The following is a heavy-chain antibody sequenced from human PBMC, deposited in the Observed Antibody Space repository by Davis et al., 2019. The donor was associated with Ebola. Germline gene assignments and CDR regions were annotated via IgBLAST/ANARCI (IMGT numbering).Heavy chain of an antibody. V-gene: IGHV3-23*01. Sequence: PGGSLRLSCAASGFTFSSYAMSWVRQAPGKGLEWVSAISGSGGSTYYADSVKGRFIISRDDAKNSLYLQMNGLRVEDTAVYYCVRVYSGSYDPWGQGTLVTVSS. J-gene: IGHJ5*02. D-gene: IGHD5-12*01. CDR3: VRVYSGSYDP. CDR2: ISGSGGST. CDR1: GFTFSSYA.